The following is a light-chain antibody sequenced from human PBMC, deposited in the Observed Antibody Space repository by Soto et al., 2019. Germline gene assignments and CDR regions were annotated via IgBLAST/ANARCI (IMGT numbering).Light chain of an antibody. CDR2: GAS. J-gene: IGKJ2*01. CDR1: QSVSSSY. Sequence: EIVLTQSPGTLPLSPGERATLSCRASQSVSSSYLAWYQQKPGQAPRLLIYGASSRATGIPDRFSGSGSGTDFTLTISRLEPEDFAVYYCQQYGSSPKVTYTFGRGTKLEIK. V-gene: IGKV3-20*01. CDR3: QQYGSSPKVTYT.